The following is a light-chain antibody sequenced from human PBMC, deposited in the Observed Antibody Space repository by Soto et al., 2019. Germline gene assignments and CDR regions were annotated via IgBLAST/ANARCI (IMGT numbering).Light chain of an antibody. CDR1: QSVSSN. CDR2: GAP. V-gene: IGKV3-15*01. CDR3: QQYNNWPPWT. Sequence: EIVMTQSPAPLSVSPGERATLSCRASQSVSSNLAWYQQKPGQPPRLLIYGAPTRATGIPARFGGSGSGTEFTLTSSSLQFEDFAVYYCQQYNNWPPWTCGQGTKVEIK. J-gene: IGKJ1*01.